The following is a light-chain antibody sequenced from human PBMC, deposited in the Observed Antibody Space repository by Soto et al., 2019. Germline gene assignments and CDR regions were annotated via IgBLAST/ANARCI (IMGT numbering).Light chain of an antibody. CDR3: QQYGSSPVT. CDR1: QSVSSSY. CDR2: GAS. V-gene: IGKV3-20*01. Sequence: EIVLTQSPGTLSLSPGERATLSCRASQSVSSSYLAWYQQKPGQAPRLLIYGASSRASGITDRFSRSGSGTDFTLNISRLDPEDFAVYYCQQYGSSPVTFGQGTKLEIK. J-gene: IGKJ2*01.